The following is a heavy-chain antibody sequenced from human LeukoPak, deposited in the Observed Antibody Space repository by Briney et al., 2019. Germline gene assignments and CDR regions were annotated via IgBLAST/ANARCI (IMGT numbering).Heavy chain of an antibody. D-gene: IGHD1-26*01. CDR1: GFTSSDYY. V-gene: IGHV3-11*04. CDR2: ISSSGSTI. Sequence: GGSLRLSCAASGFTSSDYYMSWLRQAPGKGLEWVSYISSSGSTIYYADSVKGRFTISSDNAKNSLYLQMNSPRAEDTAVYYCAREMQWELLFDYWGQGTLVTVSS. J-gene: IGHJ4*02. CDR3: AREMQWELLFDY.